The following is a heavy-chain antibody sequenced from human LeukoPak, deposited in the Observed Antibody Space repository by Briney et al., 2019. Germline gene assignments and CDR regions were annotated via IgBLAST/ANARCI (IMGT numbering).Heavy chain of an antibody. Sequence: SVKVSCKASGGTFSSYAISWVRQAPGQGLEWMGGVIPIFGTANYAQKFQGRVTITADESTSTAYMELSSLRSEDTAVYYCARSGRDYDSSGPPDYWGQGTLVTVSS. V-gene: IGHV1-69*13. CDR3: ARSGRDYDSSGPPDY. CDR2: VIPIFGTA. CDR1: GGTFSSYA. J-gene: IGHJ4*02. D-gene: IGHD3-22*01.